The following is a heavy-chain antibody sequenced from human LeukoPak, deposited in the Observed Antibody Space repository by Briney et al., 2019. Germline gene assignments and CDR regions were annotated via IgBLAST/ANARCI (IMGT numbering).Heavy chain of an antibody. D-gene: IGHD1-26*01. V-gene: IGHV3-23*01. CDR1: GLPFSDYA. Sequence: GWSLRLSCAASGLPFSDYAVSWVRQAPGKGLEWVAVTTGSGVTTYYADFFKGRFTISRDNSKNTLSLQMDSLRGEDTGVYYCAKHSVGATVGWDAFDIWGQGTLVTVSS. J-gene: IGHJ3*02. CDR3: AKHSVGATVGWDAFDI. CDR2: TTGSGVTT.